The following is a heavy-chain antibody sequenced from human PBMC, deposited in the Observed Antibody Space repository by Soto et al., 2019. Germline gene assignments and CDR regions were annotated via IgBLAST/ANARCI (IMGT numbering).Heavy chain of an antibody. D-gene: IGHD1-26*01. V-gene: IGHV4-34*01. J-gene: IGHJ5*02. CDR1: GGSFSGYY. Sequence: SETLSLTCAVYGGSFSGYYWSWIRQPPGKGLEWIGEINHSGSTNYNPSLKSRVTISVDTSKNQFSLKLSSVTAADTAVYYCARREAVGATNRVSVWFDPWGQGNMVTVSS. CDR2: INHSGST. CDR3: ARREAVGATNRVSVWFDP.